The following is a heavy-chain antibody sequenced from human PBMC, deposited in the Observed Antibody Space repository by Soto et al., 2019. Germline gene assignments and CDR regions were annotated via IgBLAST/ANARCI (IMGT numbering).Heavy chain of an antibody. Sequence: GASVKVSFKTSGYTFTSYVINWVRQAPGQGLEWMGFSTHTGNTIYAQKFQGRVALTTDSSTSTAHMEVRGLRSDDTAVYYCARSGEHPLDFWGQGTPVTVSS. CDR2: STHTGNT. CDR3: ARSGEHPLDF. V-gene: IGHV1-18*01. J-gene: IGHJ4*02. D-gene: IGHD1-26*01. CDR1: GYTFTSYV.